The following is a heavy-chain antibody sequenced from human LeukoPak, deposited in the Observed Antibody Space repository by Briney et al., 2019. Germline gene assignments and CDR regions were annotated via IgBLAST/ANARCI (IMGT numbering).Heavy chain of an antibody. J-gene: IGHJ4*02. CDR3: AGLYNYYFDY. CDR2: IYHTGIT. Sequence: SETLSLTCTVSGASISSAGYYWSWIRQPPGKGLEWIGYIYHTGITYYNPSLKSRVTISVGTSKNQFSLKLGSVPAADTAVYYCAGLYNYYFDYWGQGALVTVSS. D-gene: IGHD5-24*01. CDR1: GASISSAGYY. V-gene: IGHV4-30-4*01.